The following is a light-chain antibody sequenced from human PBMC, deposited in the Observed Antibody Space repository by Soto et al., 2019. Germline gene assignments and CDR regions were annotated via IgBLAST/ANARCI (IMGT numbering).Light chain of an antibody. CDR1: TSDIGGYDY. CDR3: SSYTPSSTYV. Sequence: QSVLTQPASVSGSPGQSITISCTGSTSDIGGYDYVSWYQQYPGKAPKLIIYAVHSRPSGVSNRFSGSKSGNTASLTISGLQAEDEADYHCSSYTPSSTYVFGTGTKVTVL. V-gene: IGLV2-14*03. J-gene: IGLJ1*01. CDR2: AVH.